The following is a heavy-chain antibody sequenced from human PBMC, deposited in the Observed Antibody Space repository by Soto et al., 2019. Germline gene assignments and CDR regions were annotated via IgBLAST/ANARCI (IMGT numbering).Heavy chain of an antibody. D-gene: IGHD1-26*01. V-gene: IGHV3-33*01. CDR2: IWYDGSNK. CDR1: GFTFSSYG. Sequence: GGSLRLSCAASGFTFSSYGMHWVRQAPGKGLEWVAVIWYDGSNKYYADSVKGRFTISRDNSKNTLYLQMNSLRAEDTAVYYCARDPGDSGSYWPYFDYWGQGTLVTVSS. J-gene: IGHJ4*02. CDR3: ARDPGDSGSYWPYFDY.